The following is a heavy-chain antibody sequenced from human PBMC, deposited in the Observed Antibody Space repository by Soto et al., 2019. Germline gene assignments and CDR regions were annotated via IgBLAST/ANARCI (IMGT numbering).Heavy chain of an antibody. Sequence: PSETLSLTCTVSGGSISSGGYYWSWIRQHPGKGLEWIGSIYYSGSTYYNPSLRSRVTISVDTSKNQFSLKLSSVTAADTAVFYCARHYSSGSRNWFDPWGQGTLVTVSS. D-gene: IGHD6-19*01. CDR1: GGSISSGGYY. V-gene: IGHV4-39*01. CDR3: ARHYSSGSRNWFDP. CDR2: IYYSGST. J-gene: IGHJ5*02.